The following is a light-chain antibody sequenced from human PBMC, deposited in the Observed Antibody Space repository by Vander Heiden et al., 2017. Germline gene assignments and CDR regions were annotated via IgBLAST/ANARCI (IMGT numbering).Light chain of an antibody. CDR3: AAWDDSLNGQGV. CDR1: SCNIGSNS. Sequence: QSVLTPPPSASGAPGHRVTISCSGSSCNIGSNSVNWYQQLPGTAPKLLIYRNNQRPSGVPDRFSGSKSGTSASLAISGLQSEDEADYYCAAWDDSLNGQGVFGTGTKVTVL. CDR2: RNN. J-gene: IGLJ1*01. V-gene: IGLV1-44*01.